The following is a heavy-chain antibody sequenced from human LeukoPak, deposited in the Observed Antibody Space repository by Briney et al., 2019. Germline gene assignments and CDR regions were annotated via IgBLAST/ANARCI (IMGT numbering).Heavy chain of an antibody. J-gene: IGHJ4*01. V-gene: IGHV5-51*01. Sequence: PGESLKISCMCSGYSSTSSMIAWVRQMPGKGLEWMGFISPADSDTRYSPSFQGQVTISADKSINTAYLQWSSLKASDTAMYYCARPACCGSNCLSGCGEATLVTVSS. CDR1: GYSSTSSM. CDR2: ISPADSDT. D-gene: IGHD2-21*02. CDR3: ARPACCGSNCLSG.